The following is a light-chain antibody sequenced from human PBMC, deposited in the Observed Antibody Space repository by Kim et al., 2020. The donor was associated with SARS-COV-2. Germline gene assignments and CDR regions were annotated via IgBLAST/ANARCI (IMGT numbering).Light chain of an antibody. CDR2: KDS. CDR1: VLPKQY. Sequence: SYELTQPPSVSVSPGQTARITCSGDVLPKQYAYWYQQKPGQAPVLVIYKDSERPSGIPERFSGSSSGTTVTLTISGVQAEDEADYYCQSADSSGTSWVFG. J-gene: IGLJ3*02. V-gene: IGLV3-25*03. CDR3: QSADSSGTSWV.